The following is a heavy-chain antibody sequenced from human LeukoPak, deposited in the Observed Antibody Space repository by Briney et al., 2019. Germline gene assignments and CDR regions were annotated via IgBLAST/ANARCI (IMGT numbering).Heavy chain of an antibody. V-gene: IGHV3-30*02. J-gene: IGHJ4*02. D-gene: IGHD3-10*01. CDR2: IQYDGGNK. CDR3: AKDRYYTSGSYFGYFDY. CDR1: GFTFTTYG. Sequence: GGSLRLSCAASGFTFTTYGMHWVRQAPGKGLEWVAFIQYDGGNKYYADSVKGRFTMSRDNSKNSLYLQMNSLRAEDTAVYYCAKDRYYTSGSYFGYFDYWGQGTLVTVSS.